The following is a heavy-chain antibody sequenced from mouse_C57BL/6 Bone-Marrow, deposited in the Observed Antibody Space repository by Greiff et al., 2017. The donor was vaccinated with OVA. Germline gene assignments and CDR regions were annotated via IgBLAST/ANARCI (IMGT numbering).Heavy chain of an antibody. CDR2: IWWDDDK. Sequence: QVTLKESGPGILQPSQTLSLTCSFSGFSLSTFGMGVGWIRQPSGKGLEWLAHIWWDDDKYYNPALKSRLTISKDTSKNQVFLTIANVYTAYTATYYCARIVYGSSYHFDYWGQGTTLTVSS. D-gene: IGHD1-1*01. V-gene: IGHV8-8*01. J-gene: IGHJ2*01. CDR3: ARIVYGSSYHFDY. CDR1: GFSLSTFGMG.